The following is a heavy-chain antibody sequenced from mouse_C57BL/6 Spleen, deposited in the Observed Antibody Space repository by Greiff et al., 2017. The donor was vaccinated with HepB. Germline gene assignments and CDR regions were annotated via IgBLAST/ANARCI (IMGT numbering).Heavy chain of an antibody. J-gene: IGHJ2*01. Sequence: QVQLQQPGAELVMPGASVKLSCKASGYTFTSYWMHWVKQRPGQGLEWIGEIDPSDSYTNYNQKFKGKSTLTVDKSSSTAYMQLSSLTSEDSAVYYCARERDSSGYVGDYWGHGTTLTVSS. CDR3: ARERDSSGYVGDY. D-gene: IGHD3-2*02. CDR1: GYTFTSYW. CDR2: IDPSDSYT. V-gene: IGHV1-69*01.